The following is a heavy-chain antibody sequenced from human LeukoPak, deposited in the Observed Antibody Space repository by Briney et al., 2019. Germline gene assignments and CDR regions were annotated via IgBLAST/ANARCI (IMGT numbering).Heavy chain of an antibody. Sequence: GGSLRLSCAASGFTFSTYWMTWVRQAPGKGLEWVANMKGDGSEIYYVDSVKGRFTISRDNAKNLLYLQMNSLRAEDTAVYYCARDRGGYYDSSGYYYGGAFDIWGQGTMVTVSS. CDR2: MKGDGSEI. D-gene: IGHD3-22*01. V-gene: IGHV3-7*01. CDR3: ARDRGGYYDSSGYYYGGAFDI. J-gene: IGHJ3*02. CDR1: GFTFSTYW.